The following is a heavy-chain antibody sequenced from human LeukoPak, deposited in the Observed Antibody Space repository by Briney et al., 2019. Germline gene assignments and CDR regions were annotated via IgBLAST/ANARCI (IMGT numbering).Heavy chain of an antibody. CDR2: IYPGDSDT. D-gene: IGHD3-10*01. V-gene: IGHV5-51*01. CDR3: ASGGFGEFYQPYYFDY. J-gene: IGHJ4*02. Sequence: GESLKISCKGSGYSFTSYWIGWVRQMPGKGLEWMGIIYPGDSDTRYSPSFQGQVTISADKSISTAYLQWSSLKASDTAMYYCASGGFGEFYQPYYFDYWGQGTLVTVSS. CDR1: GYSFTSYW.